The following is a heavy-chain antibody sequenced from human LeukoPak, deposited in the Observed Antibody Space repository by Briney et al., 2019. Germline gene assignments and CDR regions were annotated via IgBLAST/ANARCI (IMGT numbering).Heavy chain of an antibody. CDR2: INAGNGNT. Sequence: ASVKVSCKASGYTFTSYAMHWVRQAPGQRRDWMGWINAGNGNTKYSQKFQGRVTITRDTSASTAYMELSSLRSEDTAVYYCASLGSSSWYLDYWGQGTLVTVSS. J-gene: IGHJ4*02. CDR1: GYTFTSYA. CDR3: ASLGSSSWYLDY. D-gene: IGHD6-13*01. V-gene: IGHV1-3*01.